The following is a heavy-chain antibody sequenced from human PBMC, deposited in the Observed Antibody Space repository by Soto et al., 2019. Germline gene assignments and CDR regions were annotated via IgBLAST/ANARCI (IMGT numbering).Heavy chain of an antibody. CDR2: IKQDGSGK. D-gene: IGHD3-10*01. CDR3: AREKFTVRGIIYYYGMEV. CDR1: GFTFSNYW. Sequence: PEGSLRLSCAASGFTFSNYWMSWVRQAPGKGLEWVANIKQDGSGKYYVDSVKGRFTISRDNAKNSPYLQMNSLRAHDTAVYYCAREKFTVRGIIYYYGMEVWGQGSAVTV. J-gene: IGHJ6*02. V-gene: IGHV3-7*03.